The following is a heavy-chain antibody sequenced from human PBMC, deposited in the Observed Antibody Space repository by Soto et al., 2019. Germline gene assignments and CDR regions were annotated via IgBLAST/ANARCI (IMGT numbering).Heavy chain of an antibody. D-gene: IGHD3-22*01. J-gene: IGHJ2*01. CDR2: IYYSGST. CDR3: SSLLGYDSSGYYYAYWYFDL. V-gene: IGHV4-39*01. Sequence: PSETLSLTCTVSGGSISSSSYFWGWIRQSPGRGLEWIGSIYYSGSTYYKNSLKSRVTISVDTSKRQISLKMNSVNAADTAVYYCSSLLGYDSSGYYYAYWYFDLGGRGTLVTV. CDR1: GGSISSSSYF.